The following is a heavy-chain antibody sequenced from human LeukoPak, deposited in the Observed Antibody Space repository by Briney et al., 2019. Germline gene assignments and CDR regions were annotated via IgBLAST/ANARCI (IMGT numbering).Heavy chain of an antibody. Sequence: GGSLRLSCAASGFTFSSFWMTWVRQAPGKGLEWVANIRQDGSEKNYVDAVRGRFTISRDNAKNSLYLQMNNLRAEDTAVYYCVRDPVTRFSGSPGYWGQGTLVTVSS. CDR3: VRDPVTRFSGSPGY. CDR2: IRQDGSEK. V-gene: IGHV3-7*01. J-gene: IGHJ4*02. CDR1: GFTFSSFW. D-gene: IGHD1-26*01.